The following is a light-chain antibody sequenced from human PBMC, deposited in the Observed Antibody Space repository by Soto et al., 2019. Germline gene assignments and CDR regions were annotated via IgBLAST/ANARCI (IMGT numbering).Light chain of an antibody. CDR1: TSNIGSQT. CDR2: TNN. J-gene: IGLJ2*01. V-gene: IGLV1-44*01. CDR3: SAWDDSLNAVL. Sequence: QSVLTQPPSASGTPGQRVTISCSGSTSNIGSQTVNWYQQLPGAAPKLLIYTNNQRPSGVPDRFSGSKSGTSASLAISGLQSEDEADYFCSAWDDSLNAVLFSGGTKLTVL.